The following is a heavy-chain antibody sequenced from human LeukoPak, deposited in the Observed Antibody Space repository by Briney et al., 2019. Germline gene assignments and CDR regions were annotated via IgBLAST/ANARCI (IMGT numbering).Heavy chain of an antibody. Sequence: GGSLRLSCAASGFTFSSYAMSRVRQAPGKGLEGVSAISGRGGSTYYADSVKGRFTISRDISKHTLYLQMNRLRAEDTAVYYCAKAPPGYSSGWGEGYWGQGTLVTVSS. CDR1: GFTFSSYA. CDR2: ISGRGGST. J-gene: IGHJ4*02. V-gene: IGHV3-23*01. CDR3: AKAPPGYSSGWGEGY. D-gene: IGHD6-19*01.